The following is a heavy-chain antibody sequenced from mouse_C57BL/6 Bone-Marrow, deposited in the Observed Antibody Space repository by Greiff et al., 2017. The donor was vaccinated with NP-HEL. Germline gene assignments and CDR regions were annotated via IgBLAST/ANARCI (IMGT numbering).Heavy chain of an antibody. CDR1: GFTFSDYG. CDR3: ARHERLRRGFAY. V-gene: IGHV5-15*01. D-gene: IGHD2-2*01. Sequence: EVQGVESGGGLVQPGGSLKLSCAASGFTFSDYGMAWVRQAPRKGPEWVAFISNLAYSIYYVDTVTGRFTISRENAKNTLYLEMSSLRSEDTAMYYCARHERLRRGFAYWGQGTLVTVSA. CDR2: ISNLAYSI. J-gene: IGHJ3*01.